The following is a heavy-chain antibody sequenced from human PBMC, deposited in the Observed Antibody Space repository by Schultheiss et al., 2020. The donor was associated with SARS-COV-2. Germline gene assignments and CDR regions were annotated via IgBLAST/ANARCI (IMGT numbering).Heavy chain of an antibody. CDR1: GFTFSDYY. V-gene: IGHV3-11*01. J-gene: IGHJ6*02. CDR2: IRRSGSNI. Sequence: GGSLRLSCTASGFTFSDYYMSWIRQAPGKGLEWVSNIRRSGSNIYHADSVKGRFTISRDNAKNSLYLQMNSLRAEDTAVYYCARDGYLYCSGGSCYPTFYYYYGMDVWGQGTTVTVSS. D-gene: IGHD2-15*01. CDR3: ARDGYLYCSGGSCYPTFYYYYGMDV.